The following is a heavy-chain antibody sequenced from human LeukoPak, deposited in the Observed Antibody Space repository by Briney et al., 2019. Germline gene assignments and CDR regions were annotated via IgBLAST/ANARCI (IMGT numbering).Heavy chain of an antibody. J-gene: IGHJ4*02. CDR2: IRYDGSNK. CDR1: GFTFSSYG. D-gene: IGHD6-19*01. V-gene: IGHV3-30*02. Sequence: GGSLRLSCAASGFTFSSYGMHWVRQAPGKGLEWVAFIRYDGSNKYYADSVKGRFTISRDNSKNTLYLQMNSLRAEDTAVYYCARRYSSGWYQDYWGQGTLVTVSS. CDR3: ARRYSSGWYQDY.